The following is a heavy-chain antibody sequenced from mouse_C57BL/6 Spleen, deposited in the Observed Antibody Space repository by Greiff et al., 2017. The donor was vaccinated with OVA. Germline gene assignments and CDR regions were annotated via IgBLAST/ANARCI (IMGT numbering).Heavy chain of an antibody. V-gene: IGHV1-72*01. CDR2: NDTNSGCT. CDR1: GYTFTSDW. CDR3: ARGQSAMDY. D-gene: IGHD3-3*01. Sequence: QVQLQQPGAELVKPGASVKLSCKASGYTFTSDWRKGGKKKQGRDGERNKKNDTNSGCTKYIEKFKSKATLTVDKPSSTAYMQRSSLTSEDSAVYYGARGQSAMDYWGQGTSGTGSS. J-gene: IGHJ4*01.